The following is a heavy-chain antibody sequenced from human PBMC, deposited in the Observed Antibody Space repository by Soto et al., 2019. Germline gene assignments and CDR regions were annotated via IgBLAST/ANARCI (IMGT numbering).Heavy chain of an antibody. CDR1: GYTFTSYG. Sequence: VASVKVSCKASGYTFTSYGISWVRQAPGQGLEWMGWISAYNGNTNYAQKLQGRVTMTTDTSTSTAYMELRSLRSDDTAVYYCARLIFGVVIPTRFFDYWGQGTLVTVSS. D-gene: IGHD3-3*01. CDR2: ISAYNGNT. V-gene: IGHV1-18*01. CDR3: ARLIFGVVIPTRFFDY. J-gene: IGHJ4*02.